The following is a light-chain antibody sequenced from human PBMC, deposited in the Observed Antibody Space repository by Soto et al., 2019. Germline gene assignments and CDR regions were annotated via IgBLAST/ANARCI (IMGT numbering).Light chain of an antibody. CDR1: QSVSSN. V-gene: IGKV3-15*01. CDR2: GAS. Sequence: EIVMTQSPATLSVSPGERATLSCRASQSVSSNLAWYQHKPGQAPRLLIYGASTRATGIPARFSGSGSGTEFTVTISSLQSEDFAVYYCQQYNNWPRTFGQGTKV. CDR3: QQYNNWPRT. J-gene: IGKJ1*01.